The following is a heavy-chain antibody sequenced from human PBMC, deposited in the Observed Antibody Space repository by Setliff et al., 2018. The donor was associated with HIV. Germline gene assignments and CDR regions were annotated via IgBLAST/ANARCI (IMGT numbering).Heavy chain of an antibody. CDR1: GGSISRGGFY. CDR3: ARKHLFNVFDY. CDR2: VYYSGTT. J-gene: IGHJ4*02. Sequence: LSLTCTVSGGSISRGGFYWSWIRHHPGKGLEWIGYVYYSGTTNYNPSLKSRVTISVDTSKNQFSLSLNSVTAADTAVYYCARKHLFNVFDYWGQGTLVTAPQ. V-gene: IGHV4-61*08.